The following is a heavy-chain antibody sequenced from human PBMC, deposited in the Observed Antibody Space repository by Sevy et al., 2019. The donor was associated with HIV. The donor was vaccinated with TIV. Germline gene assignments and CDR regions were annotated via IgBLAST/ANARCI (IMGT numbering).Heavy chain of an antibody. J-gene: IGHJ6*02. V-gene: IGHV1-2*06. CDR1: GYTFTGYY. Sequence: ASVKVSCKASGYTFTGYYMHWVRQAPGQGLEWMGRINPNSGGTNYAQKFQGRVTMTRDTSISTAYMELSRLRSDDTAVYYCARYRVGYCSSTSCPDYYGMDVWGQGTTVTVSS. D-gene: IGHD2-2*01. CDR3: ARYRVGYCSSTSCPDYYGMDV. CDR2: INPNSGGT.